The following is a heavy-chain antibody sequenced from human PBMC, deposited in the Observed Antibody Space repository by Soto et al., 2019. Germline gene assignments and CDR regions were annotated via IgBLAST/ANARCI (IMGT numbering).Heavy chain of an antibody. CDR2: ISYDGSNK. Sequence: QVQLVESGGGVVQPGRSLRLSCAASGFTFSSYAMHWVRQAPGKGLEWVAVISYDGSNKYYADSVKGRFTISRDNSKNTLYLQMNSLRAEDTAVYYCARETLGIAAAGTFRTFDYWGQGTLVTVSS. CDR3: ARETLGIAAAGTFRTFDY. D-gene: IGHD6-13*01. V-gene: IGHV3-30-3*01. CDR1: GFTFSSYA. J-gene: IGHJ4*02.